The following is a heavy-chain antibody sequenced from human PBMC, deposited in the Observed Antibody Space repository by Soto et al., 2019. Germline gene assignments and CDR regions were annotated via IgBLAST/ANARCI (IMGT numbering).Heavy chain of an antibody. CDR2: IYYSGST. CDR1: GASISSYY. V-gene: IGHV4-59*01. J-gene: IGHJ5*02. Sequence: PSETLSLTCTVSGASISSYYWSWIRQPPGKGLEWIGYIYYSGSTNYNPSLKSRVTISVDTSKNQFSLKLSSVTAADTAVYYCAFSYYDFKPFEPWGHGTLVTVPS. D-gene: IGHD3-3*01. CDR3: AFSYYDFKPFEP.